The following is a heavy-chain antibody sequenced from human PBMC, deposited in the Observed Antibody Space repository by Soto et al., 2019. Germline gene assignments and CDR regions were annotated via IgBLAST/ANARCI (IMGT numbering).Heavy chain of an antibody. CDR3: ARPLYYYYGMDV. V-gene: IGHV3-74*01. CDR2: INSDGSST. J-gene: IGHJ6*02. CDR1: GFTVSSNY. Sequence: GGSLRLSCAASGFTVSSNYMSWVRQAPGKGLVWVSRINSDGSSTSYADSVKGRFTISRDNAKNTLYLQMNSLRAEDTAVYYYARPLYYYYGMDVWGQGTTVTV.